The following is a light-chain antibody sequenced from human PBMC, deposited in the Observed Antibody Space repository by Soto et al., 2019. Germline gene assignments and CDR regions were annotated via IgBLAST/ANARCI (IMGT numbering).Light chain of an antibody. Sequence: QSALTQPASVSGSPGQSITISCTGTSSDVGSYNLVSWYQQHPGKAPKLMIYEGSKRPSGVSNRFSGSKSGNTASLTISGLQGEDEADYYCCSYAGSSTFVVFGGGTQLTVL. J-gene: IGLJ2*01. CDR2: EGS. CDR3: CSYAGSSTFVV. V-gene: IGLV2-23*03. CDR1: SSDVGSYNL.